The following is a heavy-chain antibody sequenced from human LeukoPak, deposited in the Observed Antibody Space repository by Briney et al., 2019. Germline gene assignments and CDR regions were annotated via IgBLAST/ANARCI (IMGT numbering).Heavy chain of an antibody. CDR1: GGSISSSTYY. CDR2: IYYSGTT. Sequence: SETLSLTCTVSGGSISSSTYYWGWIRQPPGKGLEWIGSIYYSGTTYYNPSLKSRVTISIDTSKNQFSLRLSSVTAADTAVYYCASPGSRDYYYFDYWGQGTLVTVSS. CDR3: ASPGSRDYYYFDY. V-gene: IGHV4-39*01. D-gene: IGHD2-21*02. J-gene: IGHJ4*02.